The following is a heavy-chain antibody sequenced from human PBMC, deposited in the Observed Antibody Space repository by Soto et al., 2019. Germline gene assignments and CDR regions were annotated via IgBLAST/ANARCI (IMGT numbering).Heavy chain of an antibody. CDR2: IWYDGSNK. D-gene: IGHD4-17*01. CDR3: ASEAGLPCGDYAGYGMDV. J-gene: IGHJ6*02. CDR1: GFTFSSYG. V-gene: IGHV3-33*01. Sequence: QVQLVESGGGVVQPGRSLRLSCAASGFTFSSYGMHWVRQAPGKGLEWVAVIWYDGSNKYYADSVKGRFTISRDNSKNPLDLQMHSLSAEDTAVYSCASEAGLPCGDYAGYGMDVGGQGTTVTVSS.